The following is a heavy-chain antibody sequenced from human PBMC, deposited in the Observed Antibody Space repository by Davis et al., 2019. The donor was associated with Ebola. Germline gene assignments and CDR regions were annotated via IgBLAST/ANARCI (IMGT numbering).Heavy chain of an antibody. Sequence: AASVKVSCKASGGTFSSYVINWVRQAPGQGLEWMGWISAYNGNTNYAQKLQGRVTMTTDTSTSTAYMELRSLRSDDTAVYYCARDSSSWDYFDYWGQGTLVTVSS. CDR1: GGTFSSYV. D-gene: IGHD6-13*01. CDR3: ARDSSSWDYFDY. V-gene: IGHV1-18*01. CDR2: ISAYNGNT. J-gene: IGHJ4*02.